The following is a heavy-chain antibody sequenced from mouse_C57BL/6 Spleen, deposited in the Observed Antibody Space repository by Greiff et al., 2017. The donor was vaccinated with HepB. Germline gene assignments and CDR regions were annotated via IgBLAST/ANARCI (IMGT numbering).Heavy chain of an antibody. CDR3: ARHYYGSSYEAFFDY. J-gene: IGHJ2*01. CDR1: GYTFTDYN. D-gene: IGHD1-1*01. Sequence: SGPELVKPGASVKIPCKASGYTFTDYNMDWVKQSHGKSLEWIGDINPNNGGTIYNQKFKGKATLTVDKSSSTAYMELRSLTSEDTAVYYCARHYYGSSYEAFFDYWGQGTTLTVSS. V-gene: IGHV1-18*01. CDR2: INPNNGGT.